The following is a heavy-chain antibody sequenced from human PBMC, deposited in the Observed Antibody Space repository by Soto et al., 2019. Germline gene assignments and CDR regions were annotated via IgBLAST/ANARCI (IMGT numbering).Heavy chain of an antibody. CDR1: GFSVSNAW. CDR3: TTGSVEGF. V-gene: IGHV3-15*07. CDR2: IKTRDEGETT. J-gene: IGHJ6*02. D-gene: IGHD2-15*01. Sequence: EVQLVDSGGGLVKPGGSLRLSCEASGFSVSNAWMNWVRQAPGKGLEWVGRIKTRDEGETTNYAAPVKGRFTISRDDSKNKLYLQMNSLKTEDTAVYYCTTGSVEGFWGQGTTVTVSS.